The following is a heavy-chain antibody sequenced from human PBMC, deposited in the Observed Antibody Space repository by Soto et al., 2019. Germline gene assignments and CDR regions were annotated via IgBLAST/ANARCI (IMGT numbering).Heavy chain of an antibody. CDR2: IYPGDSDT. CDR3: ARRIFLNWFDP. Sequence: GASVKVSCKASGYSFTSYWIGWVRQMPGKGLEWMGIIYPGDSDTRYSPSFQGQVTISADKSISTAYLQWSSLKASDTAMYYCARRIFLNWFDPWGQGTLVTVSS. V-gene: IGHV5-51*01. D-gene: IGHD2-21*01. J-gene: IGHJ5*02. CDR1: GYSFTSYW.